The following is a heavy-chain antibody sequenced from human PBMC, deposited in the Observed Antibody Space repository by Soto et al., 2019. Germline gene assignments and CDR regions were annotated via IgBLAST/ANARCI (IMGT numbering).Heavy chain of an antibody. CDR2: INQSGST. Sequence: SETLSLTCAVYAGSFSGYYWSWIRQPPGKGLEWIGEINQSGSTNYNPSLKSRVTISVDTSKNQFSLKLSSVTAADTAVYYCARGGYFEAYCGGDGYSYYFDCWGQGTLVTVSS. CDR3: ARGGYFEAYCGGDGYSYYFDC. V-gene: IGHV4-34*01. J-gene: IGHJ4*02. D-gene: IGHD2-21*02. CDR1: AGSFSGYY.